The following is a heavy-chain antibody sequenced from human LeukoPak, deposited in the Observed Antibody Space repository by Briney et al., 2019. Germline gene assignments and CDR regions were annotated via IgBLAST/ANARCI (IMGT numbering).Heavy chain of an antibody. CDR2: IYYSGST. V-gene: IGHV4-59*05. J-gene: IGHJ5*02. D-gene: IGHD3-10*01. Sequence: PSETLSLTCTVSGGSISSYYWSWIRQPPGKGLEWIGSIYYSGSTYYNPSLKSRVTISVDTSKNQFSLKLSSVTAADTAVYYCASLLWFGELSPVNWFDPWGQGTLVTVSS. CDR3: ASLLWFGELSPVNWFDP. CDR1: GGSISSYY.